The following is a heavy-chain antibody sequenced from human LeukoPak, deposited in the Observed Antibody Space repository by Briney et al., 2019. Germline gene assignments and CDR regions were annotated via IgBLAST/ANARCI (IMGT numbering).Heavy chain of an antibody. V-gene: IGHV1-69*05. CDR3: ARGWGIPAPISWFDP. Sequence: SVKVSCKASGGSFSSNIIGWVRQAPGQGLEWRGGIVPIFGKTKYAQKFQGRVTITTDESSSTAYMELSSLRSDDTAIYYCARGWGIPAPISWFDPWGQGTLVTVSS. J-gene: IGHJ5*02. CDR1: GGSFSSNI. CDR2: IVPIFGKT. D-gene: IGHD2-2*01.